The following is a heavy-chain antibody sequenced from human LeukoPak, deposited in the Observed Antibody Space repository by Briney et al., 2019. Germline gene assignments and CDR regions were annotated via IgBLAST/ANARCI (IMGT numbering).Heavy chain of an antibody. Sequence: SETLSLTCTVSGGSISSGGYYWTWIRQPPGKGLEWIGYIHHSGSTYYNPSLKSRVTISVDRSKNQFSLKLSSVTAADTAVYYCARGKESYWFDPWGQGTLVTVSS. V-gene: IGHV4-30-2*01. J-gene: IGHJ5*02. CDR1: GGSISSGGYY. CDR3: ARGKESYWFDP. D-gene: IGHD3-10*01. CDR2: IHHSGST.